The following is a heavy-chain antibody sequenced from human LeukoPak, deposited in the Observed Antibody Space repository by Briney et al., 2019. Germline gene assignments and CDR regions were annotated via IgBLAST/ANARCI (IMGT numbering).Heavy chain of an antibody. Sequence: GGSLRLSCAASGFTFSSYSMNWVRQAPGKGLEWVSSISSSSSYIYYADSVKGRFTISRDNAKNSLYLQMNSLRAEDTAVYYCARDPDSSGWLDYYYYYGMDVWGQGTTVTVSS. CDR1: GFTFSSYS. V-gene: IGHV3-21*01. CDR2: ISSSSSYI. D-gene: IGHD6-19*01. CDR3: ARDPDSSGWLDYYYYYGMDV. J-gene: IGHJ6*02.